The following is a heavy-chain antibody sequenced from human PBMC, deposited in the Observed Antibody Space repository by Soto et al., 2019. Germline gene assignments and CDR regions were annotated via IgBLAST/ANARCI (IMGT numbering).Heavy chain of an antibody. J-gene: IGHJ5*02. V-gene: IGHV3-7*01. D-gene: IGHD4-17*01. CDR3: ARGPGYGDYDSGDNWFDP. CDR2: IKQDGSEK. Sequence: GGSLRLSCAASGFTFSSYWMSWVRQAPGKGLEWVANIKQDGSEKYYVDSVKGRFTISRDNAKNSLYLQMNSLRAEDTAVYYCARGPGYGDYDSGDNWFDPWGQGTLVTVSS. CDR1: GFTFSSYW.